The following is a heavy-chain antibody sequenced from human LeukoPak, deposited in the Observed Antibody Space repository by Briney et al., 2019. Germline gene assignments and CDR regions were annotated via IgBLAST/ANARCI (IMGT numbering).Heavy chain of an antibody. V-gene: IGHV3-7*01. CDR3: ARTYRNGDKFCSVY. Sequence: GGSLRLSCAASGFTFSNYWINWVRQAPGKGLEWVANINQDGSEKYYVDSVKGRFTISRDNAKDSLYLQMSSLRAEDTAVYYCARTYRNGDKFCSVYWGQGTLVSVSS. CDR1: GFTFSNYW. CDR2: INQDGSEK. J-gene: IGHJ4*02. D-gene: IGHD5-24*01.